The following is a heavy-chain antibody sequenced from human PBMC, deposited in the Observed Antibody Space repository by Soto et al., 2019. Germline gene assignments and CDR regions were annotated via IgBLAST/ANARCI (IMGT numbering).Heavy chain of an antibody. CDR3: ARDWASHGMDV. Sequence: PSETLSLTCAVYGGSFSGYYWSWIRQPPGKGLEWIGEINHSGSTNYNPSLKSRLTISVDTSKNQLSLRVRSVTAADTAVYYCARDWASHGMDVWGQGTTVTV. D-gene: IGHD3-16*01. CDR1: GGSFSGYY. V-gene: IGHV4-34*01. CDR2: INHSGST. J-gene: IGHJ6*02.